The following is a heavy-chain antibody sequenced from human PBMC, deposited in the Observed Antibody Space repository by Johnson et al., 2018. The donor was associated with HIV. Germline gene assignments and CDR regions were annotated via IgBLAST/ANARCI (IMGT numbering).Heavy chain of an antibody. D-gene: IGHD5-18*01. V-gene: IGHV3-66*02. J-gene: IGHJ3*02. Sequence: VQLVESGGDLVQPGGSLRLSCVASGFSATTYYMTWVRQAPRTGLEWVSLIYTSGDTFYADSVKGRFTISRDSSTNTVYLQMNRLGPDDTAVDYCARDRQGGYSYGTVEALDSWGQGTMVIVSS. CDR3: ARDRQGGYSYGTVEALDS. CDR2: IYTSGDT. CDR1: GFSATTYY.